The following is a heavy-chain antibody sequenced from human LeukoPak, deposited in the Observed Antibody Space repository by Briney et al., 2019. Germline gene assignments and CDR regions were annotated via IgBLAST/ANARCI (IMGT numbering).Heavy chain of an antibody. D-gene: IGHD2-15*01. CDR1: GFTFSRYA. J-gene: IGHJ4*02. CDR3: AKDKTLGYCSGGSCYFGY. V-gene: IGHV3-23*01. CDR2: ISGSGGST. Sequence: PGWSLRLSCAASGFTFSRYAMSWVRQAPGAGREWVSAISGSGGSTYYADSVKGRFTISRDNSKNTLSLQMNSLRAEDTAVYYCAKDKTLGYCSGGSCYFGYWGQGTLVTVSS.